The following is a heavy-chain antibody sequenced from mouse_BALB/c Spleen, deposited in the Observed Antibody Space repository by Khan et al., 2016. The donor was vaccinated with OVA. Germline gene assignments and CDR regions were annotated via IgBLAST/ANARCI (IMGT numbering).Heavy chain of an antibody. Sequence: EVQLQESGPGLVKPSQSLSLTCTVTGYSITSDYAWNWIRQFPGNKLEWMGFISYSGNTNYNPSLKSRISITRDTSKNQFFLQLNSVTTEDTARYYCARGYRGVFDYWSQGTTLTVSS. V-gene: IGHV3-2*02. CDR1: GYSITSDYA. D-gene: IGHD2-14*01. CDR3: ARGYRGVFDY. CDR2: ISYSGNT. J-gene: IGHJ2*01.